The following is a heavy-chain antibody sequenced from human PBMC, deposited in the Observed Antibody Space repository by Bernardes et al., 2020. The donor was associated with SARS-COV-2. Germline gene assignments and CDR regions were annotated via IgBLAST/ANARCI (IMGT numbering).Heavy chain of an antibody. V-gene: IGHV3-30*18. CDR2: ISYEGSRK. J-gene: IGHJ4*02. Sequence: GGSLRLSCTASGFSFNNYGMHWVRQAPGKGLEWVAFISYEGSRKYYLDSLKGRFTVSRDFSKDTLYLQMNSLRADDTAVYYCVKRRSIFELWAGNFDFWGQGTLVTVSS. CDR1: GFSFNNYG. D-gene: IGHD3-10*02. CDR3: VKRRSIFELWAGNFDF.